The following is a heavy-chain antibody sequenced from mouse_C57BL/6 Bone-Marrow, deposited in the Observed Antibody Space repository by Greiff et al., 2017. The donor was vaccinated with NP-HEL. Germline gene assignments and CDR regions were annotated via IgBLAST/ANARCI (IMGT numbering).Heavy chain of an antibody. CDR3: ARLLPYRPYAMDY. J-gene: IGHJ4*01. D-gene: IGHD6-5*01. CDR2: IYPGSGST. V-gene: IGHV1-55*01. Sequence: QVQLQESGAELVKPGASVKMSCKASGYTFTSYWITWVKQRPGQGLEWIGDIYPGSGSTNYNEKFKSKATLTVDTSSSTDYMQLSSLTSEDSAVYYCARLLPYRPYAMDYWGQGTSVTVSS. CDR1: GYTFTSYW.